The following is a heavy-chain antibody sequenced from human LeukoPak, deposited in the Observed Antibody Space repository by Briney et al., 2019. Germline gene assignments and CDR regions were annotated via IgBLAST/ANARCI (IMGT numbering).Heavy chain of an antibody. CDR2: ISGSGGST. V-gene: IGHV3-23*01. D-gene: IGHD3-22*01. CDR3: AKGSAAYYYDSSGYNPDY. CDR1: GFTFSSYA. J-gene: IGHJ4*02. Sequence: GGSLRLSCAASGFTFSSYAMSWVRQAPGKGLEWVSAISGSGGSTYYADSMKGRFTISRDNSKNTLYLQMNSLRAEDTAVYYCAKGSAAYYYDSSGYNPDYWGQGTLVTVSS.